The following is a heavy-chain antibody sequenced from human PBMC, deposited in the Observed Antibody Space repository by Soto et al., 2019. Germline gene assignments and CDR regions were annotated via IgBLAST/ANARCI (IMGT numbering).Heavy chain of an antibody. CDR2: MNTNSGNT. J-gene: IGHJ4*02. D-gene: IGHD3-10*01. Sequence: QVQLVQSGAEVKKPGASVKVSCKASGYTFTSYDINWVRQATGQGLEWLGWMNTNSGNTGYAQKFQGRVTMTRNTSISKAYMELSSLRSEDTAVYYGARAPRLWFGEYDYWGQGTLVTVSS. CDR1: GYTFTSYD. V-gene: IGHV1-8*01. CDR3: ARAPRLWFGEYDY.